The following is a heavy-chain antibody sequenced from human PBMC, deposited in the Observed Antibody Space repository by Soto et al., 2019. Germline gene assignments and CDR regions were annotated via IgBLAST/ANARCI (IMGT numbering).Heavy chain of an antibody. J-gene: IGHJ6*02. CDR3: VHSRCGGDCLLSYSFHYYYGKDV. D-gene: IGHD2-21*02. CDR2: IYWDGAR. CDR1: GFSLSTGGMG. V-gene: IGHV2-5*02. Sequence: SDPTLVNPTQTLTLTCPFSGFSLSTGGMGVGWIRQPPGKALEWLALIYWDGARRYRPSLMHRLTIANYASKNQVALTMTNMDPVDTARYYCVHSRCGGDCLLSYSFHYYYGKDVWGQ.